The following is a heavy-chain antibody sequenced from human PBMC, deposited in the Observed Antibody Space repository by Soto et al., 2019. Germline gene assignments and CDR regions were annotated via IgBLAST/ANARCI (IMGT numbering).Heavy chain of an antibody. J-gene: IGHJ4*02. CDR2: ISGSGGST. V-gene: IGHV3-23*01. D-gene: IGHD6-19*01. CDR3: NQRGSAWVDY. CDR1: GFTFSSYA. Sequence: EVQLLESGGGLVQPGGSLRLSCAASGFTFSSYAMSWVRQAPGKGLEWVSAISGSGGSTYYADSVKGRFTISRDNSKNTPHLQMNSLRAEDSAVYYCNQRGSAWVDYWGQGTLVTVSS.